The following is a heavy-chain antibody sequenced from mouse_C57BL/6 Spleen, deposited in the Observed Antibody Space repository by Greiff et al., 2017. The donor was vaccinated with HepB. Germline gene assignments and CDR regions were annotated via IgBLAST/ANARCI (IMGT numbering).Heavy chain of an antibody. J-gene: IGHJ3*01. CDR3: ARKDYYGSSAY. V-gene: IGHV1-54*01. Sequence: VKLMESGAELVRPGTSVKVSCKASGYAFTNYLIEWVKQRPGQGLEWIGVINPGSGGTNYNEKFKGKATLTADKSSSTAYMQLSSLTCEDSAVYFCARKDYYGSSAYWGQGTLVTVSA. CDR2: INPGSGGT. D-gene: IGHD1-1*01. CDR1: GYAFTNYL.